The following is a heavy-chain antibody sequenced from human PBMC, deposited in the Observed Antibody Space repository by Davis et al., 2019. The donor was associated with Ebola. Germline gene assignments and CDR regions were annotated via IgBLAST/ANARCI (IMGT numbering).Heavy chain of an antibody. CDR3: AKYERWFGEIGSFDI. D-gene: IGHD3-10*01. CDR2: ISGSGVST. CDR1: GFTFSSYG. J-gene: IGHJ3*02. V-gene: IGHV3-23*01. Sequence: GESLKISCAASGFTFSSYGMTWVRQAPGKGLEWVSGISGSGVSTFYAGSVRGRFTISRDNSKNTVYLQMNSLRVEDTAMYYCAKYERWFGEIGSFDIWGHGTLVTVSS.